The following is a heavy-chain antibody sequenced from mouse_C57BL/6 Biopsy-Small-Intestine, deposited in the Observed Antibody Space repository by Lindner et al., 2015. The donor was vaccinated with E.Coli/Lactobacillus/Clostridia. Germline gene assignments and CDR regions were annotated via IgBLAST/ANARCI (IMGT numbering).Heavy chain of an antibody. CDR3: ARFSYYSSFAY. J-gene: IGHJ2*01. Sequence: VQLQESGPELVKPGASVKISCKASGYSFTTYYVHWVKQRPGQGLEWIGWISPGGHNPPNNENFKGKATLTADTSSTTAYMQLSSLTSEDSAVYYCARFSYYSSFAYWGQGHHSHSLL. V-gene: IGHV1-66*01. CDR1: GYSFTTYY. D-gene: IGHD2-5*01. CDR2: ISPGGHNP.